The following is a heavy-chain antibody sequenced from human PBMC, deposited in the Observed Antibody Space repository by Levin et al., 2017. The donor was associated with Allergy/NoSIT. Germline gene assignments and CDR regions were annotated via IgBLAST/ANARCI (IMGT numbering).Heavy chain of an antibody. D-gene: IGHD2-2*01. J-gene: IGHJ4*02. CDR3: ARDRVYCSSTSCYDGYFDY. V-gene: IGHV3-30-3*01. CDR1: GFTFSSYA. CDR2: ISYDGSNK. Sequence: GGSLRLSCAASGFTFSSYAMHWVRQAPGKGLEWVSVISYDGSNKYYADSVKGRFTISRDNSKNTLYLQMNSLRAEDTAVYYCARDRVYCSSTSCYDGYFDYWGQGTLVTVSS.